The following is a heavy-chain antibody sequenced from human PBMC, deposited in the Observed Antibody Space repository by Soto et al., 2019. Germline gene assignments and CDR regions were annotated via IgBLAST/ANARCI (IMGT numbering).Heavy chain of an antibody. Sequence: PXVSLSRTSAGSGFSFSSNAMSWVRQAPGKGLEWVSSVSGAGYASDYADSVQGRFTVSRQNSKNTLYLQMNSLRAEDTAVYYCAKSNYFGSGSFALATWGQGTLVTVSS. V-gene: IGHV3-23*01. CDR3: AKSNYFGSGSFALAT. D-gene: IGHD3-10*01. CDR2: VSGAGYAS. CDR1: GFSFSSNA. J-gene: IGHJ4*03.